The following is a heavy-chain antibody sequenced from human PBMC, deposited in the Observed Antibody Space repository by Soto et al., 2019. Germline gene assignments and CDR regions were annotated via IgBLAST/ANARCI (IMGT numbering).Heavy chain of an antibody. J-gene: IGHJ4*02. V-gene: IGHV3-7*03. CDR2: INKDGSQK. D-gene: IGHD7-27*01. Sequence: GGSLRLSCAASGFTLSNYWMTWVRQAPGKGLEWVANINKDGSQKNYVDSVKGRFTIARDNGQNSLSLQINSLRVEETAVYYCVRELGLAYWGQGALVTSPQ. CDR3: VRELGLAY. CDR1: GFTLSNYW.